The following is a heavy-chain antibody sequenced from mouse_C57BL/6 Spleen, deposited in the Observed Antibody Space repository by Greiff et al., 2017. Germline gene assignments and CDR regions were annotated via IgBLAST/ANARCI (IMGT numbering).Heavy chain of an antibody. Sequence: EVKLVESGGGLVQPGGSMKLSCVASGFTFSNYWMNWVRQSPEKGLEWVAQIRLKSDNYATHSAESVKGRFTISSDDSKSSVYLQMINLRAEDTGIYYCTRDGYFDYWGQGTTLTVSS. V-gene: IGHV6-3*01. CDR1: GFTFSNYW. CDR2: IRLKSDNYAT. D-gene: IGHD2-3*01. CDR3: TRDGYFDY. J-gene: IGHJ2*01.